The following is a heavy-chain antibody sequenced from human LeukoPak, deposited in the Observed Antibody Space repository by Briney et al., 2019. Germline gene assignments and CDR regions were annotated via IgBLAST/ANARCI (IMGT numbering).Heavy chain of an antibody. J-gene: IGHJ4*02. D-gene: IGHD1-26*01. CDR2: ISSSSSYI. Sequence: GGSLRLSCAASGFTFSSYSMNWVRQAPGKGLEWVSSISSSSSYIYYADSVKGRFTISRDNSKNTLYLQMNSLRAEDTAVYYCAREGWERGVDYWGQGTLVTVSS. CDR1: GFTFSSYS. CDR3: AREGWERGVDY. V-gene: IGHV3-21*01.